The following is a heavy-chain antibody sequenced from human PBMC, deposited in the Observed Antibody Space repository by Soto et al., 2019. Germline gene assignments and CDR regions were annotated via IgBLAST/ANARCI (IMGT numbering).Heavy chain of an antibody. V-gene: IGHV3-9*01. Sequence: GGSLRLSCAASGFTFDDYAMHWVRQAPGKGLEWVSGISWNSGSIGYADSVKGRFTISRDNAKNSLYLQMNSLRAEDTALYYRAKDKIPYGPGSYFDYWGQGTLVTVSS. CDR1: GFTFDDYA. D-gene: IGHD3-10*01. J-gene: IGHJ4*02. CDR3: AKDKIPYGPGSYFDY. CDR2: ISWNSGSI.